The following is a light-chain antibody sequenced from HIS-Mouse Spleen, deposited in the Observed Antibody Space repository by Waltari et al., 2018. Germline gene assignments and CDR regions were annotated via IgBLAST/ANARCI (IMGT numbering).Light chain of an antibody. CDR2: KAS. V-gene: IGKV1-5*03. CDR3: QQYNSSSIT. J-gene: IGKJ5*01. Sequence: DIQMTQSPSTLSASVGDRVTITCRASQSISSWLAWYQQKPGKAPKLLIYKASSLESGVPSRFSGSGSGTEFTLTISSLQPDDFATYYCQQYNSSSITFGQGTRLEIK. CDR1: QSISSW.